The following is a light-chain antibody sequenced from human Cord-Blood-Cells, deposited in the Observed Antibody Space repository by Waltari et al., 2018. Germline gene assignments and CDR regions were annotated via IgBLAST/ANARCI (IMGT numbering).Light chain of an antibody. V-gene: IGLV2-23*02. CDR1: SSDVGSSNL. CDR2: EVS. J-gene: IGLJ2*01. CDR3: CSYAGSSTFVV. Sequence: QSALTQPASVSGSPGQSITISCTGTSSDVGSSNLVSWYQQHPGKAPKLMIYEVSKRPSGVSNRFSGSKSGNTASLTISWLQAEDEADYYCCSYAGSSTFVVFGGGTKLTVL.